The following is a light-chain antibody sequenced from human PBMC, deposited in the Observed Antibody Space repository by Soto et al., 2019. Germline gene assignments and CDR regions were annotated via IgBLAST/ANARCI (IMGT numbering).Light chain of an antibody. CDR3: SSYTSSSTLEVV. J-gene: IGLJ2*01. CDR2: EVS. CDR1: SSDVGGYNY. Sequence: QSALTQPASESGSPGQSITISCTGTSSDVGGYNYVSWYQQHPGKAPKLMIYEVSNRPSGVSNRFSGSKSGNTASLTISGLQAEDEADYYCSSYTSSSTLEVVFGGGTQLTVL. V-gene: IGLV2-14*01.